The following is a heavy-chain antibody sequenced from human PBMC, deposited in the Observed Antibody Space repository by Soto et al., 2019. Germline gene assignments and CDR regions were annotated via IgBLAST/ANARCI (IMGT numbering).Heavy chain of an antibody. J-gene: IGHJ4*02. D-gene: IGHD5-12*01. CDR1: WGPLRRYT. Sequence: GGSGKVSCKGSWGPLRRYTISWGRQAPGQGLEWMGRIIPILGIANYAQKFQGRVTITADKSTSTAYMELSSLRSEDTAVYYCARSPLGYSGYDILDYWGQGTLVTVSS. CDR2: IIPILGIA. V-gene: IGHV1-69*02. CDR3: ARSPLGYSGYDILDY.